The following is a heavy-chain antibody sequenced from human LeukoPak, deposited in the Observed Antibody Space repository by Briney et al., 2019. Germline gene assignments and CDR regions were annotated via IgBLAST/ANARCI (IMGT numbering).Heavy chain of an antibody. Sequence: PGGSLRLSCAASGFTVSSNYMSWVRQAPGKGLEWVSVIYSGGSTYYADSVKGRFTISRHNSKNTLYLQMNSLRAEDTAVYYCARAKNLYDSSVYYYSLWGQGTLVTVSS. D-gene: IGHD3-22*01. V-gene: IGHV3-53*04. CDR3: ARAKNLYDSSVYYYSL. J-gene: IGHJ4*02. CDR2: IYSGGST. CDR1: GFTVSSNY.